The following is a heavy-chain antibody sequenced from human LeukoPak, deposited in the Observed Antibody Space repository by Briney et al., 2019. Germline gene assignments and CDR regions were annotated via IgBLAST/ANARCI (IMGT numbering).Heavy chain of an antibody. Sequence: GASVKVSCKASGYTFTSYGISWVRQAPGQGLEWMGWISAYNGNTNYAQKLQGRVTMTTDTSTGTAYMELRSLRSDDTAVYYCARDEENEGTQQLVRFLTGMDAFDIWGQGTMVTVSS. CDR1: GYTFTSYG. CDR2: ISAYNGNT. J-gene: IGHJ3*02. D-gene: IGHD6-13*01. V-gene: IGHV1-18*01. CDR3: ARDEENEGTQQLVRFLTGMDAFDI.